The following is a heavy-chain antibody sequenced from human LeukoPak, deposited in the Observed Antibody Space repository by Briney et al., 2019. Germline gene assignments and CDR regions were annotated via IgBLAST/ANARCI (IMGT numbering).Heavy chain of an antibody. Sequence: ASVKVSYKASGGTFSSYAISWVRQAPGQGLEWMGGIIPIFGTANYAQKFQGRVTITADKSTSTAYMELSSLRSEDTAVYYCARGMLATMTTPFDYWGQGTLVTVSS. CDR2: IIPIFGTA. CDR3: ARGMLATMTTPFDY. CDR1: GGTFSSYA. J-gene: IGHJ4*02. D-gene: IGHD5-12*01. V-gene: IGHV1-69*06.